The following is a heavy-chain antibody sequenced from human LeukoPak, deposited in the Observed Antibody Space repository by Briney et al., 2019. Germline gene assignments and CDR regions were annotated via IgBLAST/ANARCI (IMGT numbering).Heavy chain of an antibody. D-gene: IGHD3-10*01. CDR3: ARSPYGQPLDY. V-gene: IGHV4-59*01. Sequence: SETLSLTCTVSGGSNSSYYWSWIRQPPGKGLEWIGYIYYSGSTNYNPSLKSRVTISVDTSKNQFSLKLSSVTAADTAVYYCARSPYGQPLDYWGQGTLVTVSS. CDR2: IYYSGST. CDR1: GGSNSSYY. J-gene: IGHJ4*02.